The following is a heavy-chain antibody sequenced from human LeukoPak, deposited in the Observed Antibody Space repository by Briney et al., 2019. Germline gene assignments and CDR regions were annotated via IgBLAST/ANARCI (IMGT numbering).Heavy chain of an antibody. Sequence: ASVKVSCKASGGTFSSYAISWVRQAPGQGLEWMGWMNPNSGNTGYAQKFQGRVTMTRNTSISTAYMELSSLRSDDTAVYYCTRGLDGSLDYWGQGTLVTVSS. V-gene: IGHV1-8*02. CDR1: GGTFSSYA. CDR2: MNPNSGNT. J-gene: IGHJ4*02. D-gene: IGHD2-15*01. CDR3: TRGLDGSLDY.